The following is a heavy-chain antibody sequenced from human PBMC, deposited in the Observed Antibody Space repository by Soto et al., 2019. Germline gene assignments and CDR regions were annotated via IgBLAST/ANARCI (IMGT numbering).Heavy chain of an antibody. CDR3: ARHSTLPTYCSGGSCHPEGYYFDY. J-gene: IGHJ4*02. D-gene: IGHD2-15*01. CDR2: IYYSGST. Sequence: SETLSLTCTVSGGSISNSSYYWGWIRQPPGKGLEWIGSIYYSGSTYYNPSLKSRVTISVDTSKNQFSLKLSSVTAADTAVYYCARHSTLPTYCSGGSCHPEGYYFDYWGQGTLVTVSS. CDR1: GGSISNSSYY. V-gene: IGHV4-39*01.